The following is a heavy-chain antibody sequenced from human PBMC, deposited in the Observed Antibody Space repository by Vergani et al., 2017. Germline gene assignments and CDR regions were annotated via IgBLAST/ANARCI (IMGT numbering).Heavy chain of an antibody. CDR1: GFTFSSYA. J-gene: IGHJ4*02. CDR3: ARDYYDSSGTFDY. Sequence: EVQLLESGGGLVQPGGSLRLSCAASGFTFSSYAMSWVRQAPGKGLEWVSAISGSGGSTYYADSVKGRFTISRDNSKNTLYLQMNSLIAEDTAVYYCARDYYDSSGTFDYWGQGTLVTVSS. V-gene: IGHV3-23*01. CDR2: ISGSGGST. D-gene: IGHD3-22*01.